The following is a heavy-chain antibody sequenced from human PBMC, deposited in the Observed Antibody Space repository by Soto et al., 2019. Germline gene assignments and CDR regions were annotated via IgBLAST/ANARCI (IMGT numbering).Heavy chain of an antibody. CDR2: ISGSVGST. V-gene: IGHV3-23*01. D-gene: IGHD6-13*01. Sequence: GGSLRLSCAASGFTFSSYAMSWVRQAPGKGLEWVSAISGSVGSTYYEDSVKGRFTISSDNSKNTLYLQMNSLRAEDTAVYYCAKDGLAAAGSPYYYYYYMDVWGKGTTVTVSS. J-gene: IGHJ6*03. CDR1: GFTFSSYA. CDR3: AKDGLAAAGSPYYYYYYMDV.